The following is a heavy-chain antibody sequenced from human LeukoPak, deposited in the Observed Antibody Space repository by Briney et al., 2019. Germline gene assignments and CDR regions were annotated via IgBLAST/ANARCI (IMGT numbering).Heavy chain of an antibody. CDR2: IYTSGST. V-gene: IGHV4-4*07. CDR3: ARVRDCSSTSCYDNWFDP. J-gene: IGHJ5*02. CDR1: GGSISSYY. Sequence: SETLSLTCTVSGGSISSYYWSWIRQPAGKGLEWIGRIYTSGSTNYNPSLKSRVTMSVDTSKNRFSLKLSSVAAADTAVYYCARVRDCSSTSCYDNWFDPWGQGTLVTVSS. D-gene: IGHD2-2*01.